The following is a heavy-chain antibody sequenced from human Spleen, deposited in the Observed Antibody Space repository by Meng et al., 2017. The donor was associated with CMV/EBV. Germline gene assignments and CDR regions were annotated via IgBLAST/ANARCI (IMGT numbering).Heavy chain of an antibody. CDR1: GDSISDDHW. D-gene: IGHD2-21*01. Sequence: SGDSISDDHWWRWVRQPPGKGLEWIGEIYHSGIANYSPSLKSRVTISEDKSNNQFSLKLSSVTAADTAVYYCARAYCGGACYSGFDYWGQGTLVTVSS. V-gene: IGHV4-4*02. CDR3: ARAYCGGACYSGFDY. CDR2: IYHSGIA. J-gene: IGHJ4*02.